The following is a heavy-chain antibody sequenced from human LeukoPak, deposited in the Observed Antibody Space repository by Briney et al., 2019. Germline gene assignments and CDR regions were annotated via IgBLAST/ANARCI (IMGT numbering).Heavy chain of an antibody. Sequence: GGSLRLSCAASGFTFSSYAMHWVRQAPGKGLEWVAVISYDGSNKYYADSVKGRFTISRDNPKNTLYLQMNSLRAEDTAVYYCARVADGDTAMVTTGYYYGMDVWGQGTTVTVSS. D-gene: IGHD5-18*01. CDR1: GFTFSSYA. V-gene: IGHV3-30-3*01. J-gene: IGHJ6*02. CDR2: ISYDGSNK. CDR3: ARVADGDTAMVTTGYYYGMDV.